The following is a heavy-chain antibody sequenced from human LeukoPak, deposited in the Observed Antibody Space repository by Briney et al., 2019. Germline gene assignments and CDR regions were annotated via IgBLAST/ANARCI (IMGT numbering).Heavy chain of an antibody. CDR3: VRGLGYGDYYYGIDI. J-gene: IGHJ6*02. D-gene: IGHD5-12*01. V-gene: IGHV3-64D*06. CDR1: EFSGSRNY. Sequence: GGSLRLSCADAEFSGSRNYMSWVRQAPGKGLEYVSAISSNGGSTYYADSVKGRFTISRDNSKNTLYLQMSSLRAEDTAVYYCVRGLGYGDYYYGIDIWGQGATVTVSS. CDR2: ISSNGGST.